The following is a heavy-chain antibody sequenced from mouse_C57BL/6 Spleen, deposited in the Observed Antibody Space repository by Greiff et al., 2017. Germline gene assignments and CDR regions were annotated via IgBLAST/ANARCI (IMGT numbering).Heavy chain of an antibody. J-gene: IGHJ2*01. V-gene: IGHV1-26*01. D-gene: IGHD1-1*01. CDR3: ARRYILLLDY. Sequence: VQLQQSGPELVKPGASVKISCKASGYTFTDYYMNWVKQSHGKSLEWIGDINPNNGGTSYNQKFKGKATLTVDKSSSTAYMELRSLTSEDSAVYYCARRYILLLDYWGQGTTLTVSS. CDR1: GYTFTDYY. CDR2: INPNNGGT.